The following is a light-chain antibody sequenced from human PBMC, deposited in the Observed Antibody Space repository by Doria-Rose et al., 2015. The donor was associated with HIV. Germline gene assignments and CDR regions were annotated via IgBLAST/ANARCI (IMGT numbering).Light chain of an antibody. V-gene: IGKV1-9*01. CDR3: QQFDSFPRT. J-gene: IGKJ1*01. CDR2: GAS. Sequence: TQSPSFLSASVGVRVTITCRASQGISRYLAWYQQKPGKDPTLLIFGASTLQSGVPSRFSGSGSGTEFTLTISSLQPEDFATYYCQQFDSFPRTFGQGTKVEL. CDR1: QGISRY.